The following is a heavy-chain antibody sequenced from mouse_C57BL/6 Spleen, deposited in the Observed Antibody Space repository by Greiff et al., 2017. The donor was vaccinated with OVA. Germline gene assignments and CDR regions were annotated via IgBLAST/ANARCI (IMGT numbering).Heavy chain of an antibody. J-gene: IGHJ3*01. CDR3: ARRSPGSWFAY. CDR2: IDPSDSYT. Sequence: QVQLKESGAELVMPGASVKLSCKASGYTFTSYWMHWVKQRPGQGLEWIGEIDPSDSYTNYNQKFKGKSTLTVDKSSSTAYMQLSSLTSEDSAVYYCARRSPGSWFAYWGQGTLVTVSA. CDR1: GYTFTSYW. V-gene: IGHV1-69*01.